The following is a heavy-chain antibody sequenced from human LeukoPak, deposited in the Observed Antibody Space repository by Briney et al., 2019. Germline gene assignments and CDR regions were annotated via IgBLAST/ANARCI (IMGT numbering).Heavy chain of an antibody. CDR1: GFTLSSYA. CDR2: ISGSGGST. D-gene: IGHD6-13*01. Sequence: PGGSLRRSCAASGFTLSSYAMSWVRQAPGKGLEWVSAISGSGGSTYYADSVKGRFTISRDNSKNTLYLQMNSLRAEDTAVYYCAKVHSSWRDYWGQGTLVTVSS. J-gene: IGHJ4*02. CDR3: AKVHSSWRDY. V-gene: IGHV3-23*01.